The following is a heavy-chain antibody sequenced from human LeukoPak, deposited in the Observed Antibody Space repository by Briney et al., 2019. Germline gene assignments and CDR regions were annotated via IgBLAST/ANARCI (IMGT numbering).Heavy chain of an antibody. D-gene: IGHD3-22*01. J-gene: IGHJ4*02. CDR1: GFSLSTTGVI. V-gene: IGHV2-5*02. Sequence: SGPTLVKPTQTLTLTCTFSGFSLSTTGVIVGWIRQPPGKALEWLANIYWDDDKRYSPSLKSRLTITKDTSKNQVVLTMTNVDPVDTATYYCAHSRYYYDSSGYYSPPQIDYWGQGTLVTVSS. CDR3: AHSRYYYDSSGYYSPPQIDY. CDR2: IYWDDDK.